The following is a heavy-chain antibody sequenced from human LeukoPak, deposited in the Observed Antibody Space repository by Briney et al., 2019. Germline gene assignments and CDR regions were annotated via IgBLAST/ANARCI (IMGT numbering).Heavy chain of an antibody. CDR3: ASCSDYYDSSGQGGYAFDI. CDR2: ISGSGGST. J-gene: IGHJ3*02. CDR1: GFTFSSYA. Sequence: PGGSLRLSCAASGFTFSSYAMSWVRQAPGKGLEWVSAISGSGGSTYYADSVKGRFTISRDNSKNTLYLQMNSLRAEDTAVYYCASCSDYYDSSGQGGYAFDIWGQGTMVTVSS. D-gene: IGHD3-22*01. V-gene: IGHV3-23*01.